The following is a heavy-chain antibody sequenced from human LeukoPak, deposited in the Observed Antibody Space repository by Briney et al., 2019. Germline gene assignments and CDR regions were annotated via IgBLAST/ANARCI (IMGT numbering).Heavy chain of an antibody. CDR3: ARGPIAWGYYGMDV. Sequence: SETLSLTCTVSGGSISSYYWRWIRQPPGKGLEWIGYIYYSGSTNYNPSLKSRVTISVDTSKNQFSLKLSSVTAADTAVYYCARGPIAWGYYGMDVWGQGTTVTVSS. CDR2: IYYSGST. CDR1: GGSISSYY. D-gene: IGHD6-13*01. J-gene: IGHJ6*02. V-gene: IGHV4-59*01.